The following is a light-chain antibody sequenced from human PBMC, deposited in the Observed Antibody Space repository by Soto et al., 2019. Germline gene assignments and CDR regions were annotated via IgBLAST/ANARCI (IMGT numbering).Light chain of an antibody. Sequence: EIVLTQPPATLSLSPGERATLSCRASQSVSSYLAWYQQKPGQAPRLLIYEASNRATGIPPRFSGSGSGTDFTLTISSLEPEDFAVYSCQQRSNWPLTFGGGTKVDIK. CDR2: EAS. CDR1: QSVSSY. J-gene: IGKJ4*01. V-gene: IGKV3-11*01. CDR3: QQRSNWPLT.